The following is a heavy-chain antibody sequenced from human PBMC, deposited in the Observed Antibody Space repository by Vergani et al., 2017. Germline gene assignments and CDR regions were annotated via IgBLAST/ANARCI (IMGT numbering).Heavy chain of an antibody. CDR2: IYTSGST. CDR1: GGSISSYY. J-gene: IGHJ6*03. D-gene: IGHD2-15*01. V-gene: IGHV4-4*07. CDR3: ARDRGGATPLSRYCSGGSCHYYYYMDV. Sequence: QVQLQESGPGLVKPSETLSLTCTVSGGSISSYYWSWIRQPAGKGLEWIGRIYTSGSTNYNPSLKSRVTMSVDTSKNQFSLKLSSVTAADTAVYYCARDRGGATPLSRYCSGGSCHYYYYMDVWGKGTTVTVSS.